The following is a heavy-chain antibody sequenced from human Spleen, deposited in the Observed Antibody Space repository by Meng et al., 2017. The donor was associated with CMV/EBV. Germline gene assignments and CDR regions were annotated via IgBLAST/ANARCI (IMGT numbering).Heavy chain of an antibody. J-gene: IGHJ4*02. CDR3: AKDPGYYDQYYFDY. D-gene: IGHD3-22*01. CDR1: GFTFSTYA. Sequence: GESLKISCAASGFTFSTYAMNWVRQAPGKGLEWVAVIWYDGSNKYYADSVKGRFTISRDNSKNTLYLQMNSLRAEDTAVYYCAKDPGYYDQYYFDYWGQGTLVTVSS. CDR2: IWYDGSNK. V-gene: IGHV3-33*06.